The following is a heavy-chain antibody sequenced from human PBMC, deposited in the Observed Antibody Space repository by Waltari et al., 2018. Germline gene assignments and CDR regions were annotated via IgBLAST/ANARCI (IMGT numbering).Heavy chain of an antibody. D-gene: IGHD3-10*01. CDR1: GFTFNNYA. J-gene: IGHJ4*02. Sequence: EVQLLESGGGLVQPGGSLRLSCAASGFTFNNYAMTWVRQAPGKGLEWVSGISSGGDTTHYADSVKGRFTISRDSSKNTLYLQMNSLRAEDTAVYYCAKGGIGTLVQGVTPFDYWGQGTLVTVSS. CDR2: ISSGGDTT. CDR3: AKGGIGTLVQGVTPFDY. V-gene: IGHV3-23*01.